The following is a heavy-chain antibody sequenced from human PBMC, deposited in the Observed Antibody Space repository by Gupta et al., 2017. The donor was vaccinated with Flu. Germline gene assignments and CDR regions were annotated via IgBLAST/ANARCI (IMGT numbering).Heavy chain of an antibody. D-gene: IGHD4-17*01. CDR3: AGGLTVTPDRREY. J-gene: IGHJ4*02. Sequence: QVQLVQSGAEVKKPGSSVKVSCKASGGTFSSYTINWVRQAPGQGLEWVGGISLGASSSPQEFRGRVTITADKSTSTAYMELGSLKPDDTAVYYCAGGLTVTPDRREYWGQGTLVTVSS. CDR2: ISLGAS. V-gene: IGHV1-69*06. CDR1: GGTFSSYT.